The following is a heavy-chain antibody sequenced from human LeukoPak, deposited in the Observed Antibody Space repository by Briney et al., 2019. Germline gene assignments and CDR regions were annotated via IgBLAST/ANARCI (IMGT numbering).Heavy chain of an antibody. CDR2: ISYDGSNK. D-gene: IGHD5-24*01. Sequence: GALRLSCAASGFTFSSYGMHWVRQAPGKGLEWVAVISYDGSNKYYADSVKGRFTISRDNSKNTLYLQMNSLRAEDTAVYYCAKGSRADYWGQGTLVTVSS. V-gene: IGHV3-30*18. J-gene: IGHJ4*02. CDR1: GFTFSSYG. CDR3: AKGSRADY.